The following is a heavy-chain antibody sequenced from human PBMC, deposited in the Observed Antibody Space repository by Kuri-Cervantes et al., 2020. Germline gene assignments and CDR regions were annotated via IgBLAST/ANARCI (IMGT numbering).Heavy chain of an antibody. J-gene: IGHJ4*02. D-gene: IGHD3-10*01. CDR1: GFTFSSYG. CDR3: ARVAFSMVRGVFDY. Sequence: LPLTCAVSGFTFSSYGMHWVRQAPGKGLEWVANIKQDGSEKYYVDSVKGRFTISRDNAKNSLYLQMNSLRAEDTAVYYCARVAFSMVRGVFDYWGQGTLVTVSS. CDR2: IKQDGSEK. V-gene: IGHV3-7*01.